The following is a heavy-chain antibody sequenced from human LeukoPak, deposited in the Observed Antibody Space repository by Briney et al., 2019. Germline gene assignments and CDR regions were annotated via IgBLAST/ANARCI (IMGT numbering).Heavy chain of an antibody. D-gene: IGHD5-24*01. J-gene: IGHJ3*02. CDR3: AKDHLEMSTIVAFDI. CDR2: ISASGGST. Sequence: PGGSLRLSCAASGHTFRNYGMSWVRQAPGKGLEWVSGISASGGSTNYADSVKGWFTISRDKSKNTLYLQMNSLRAEDTAVYYCAKDHLEMSTIVAFDIWGQGTIVSVSS. V-gene: IGHV3-23*01. CDR1: GHTFRNYG.